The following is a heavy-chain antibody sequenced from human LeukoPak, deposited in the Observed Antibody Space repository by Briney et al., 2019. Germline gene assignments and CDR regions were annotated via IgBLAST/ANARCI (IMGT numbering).Heavy chain of an antibody. CDR3: ARDLLSEGNHLDY. J-gene: IGHJ4*02. Sequence: PSETLSLTCTVSGGSISSGDYYWSWIRQPPGKGLEWIGYIFYSGSTYYSPSLKSRVTISVDTSNNQFSLKLSSVTAADTAVYYCARDLLSEGNHLDYWGQGTLVTVSS. CDR2: IFYSGST. CDR1: GGSISSGDYY. V-gene: IGHV4-30-4*01. D-gene: IGHD4-23*01.